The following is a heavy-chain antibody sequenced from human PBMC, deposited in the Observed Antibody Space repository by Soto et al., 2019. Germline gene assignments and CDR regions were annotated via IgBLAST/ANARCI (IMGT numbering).Heavy chain of an antibody. V-gene: IGHV3-23*01. D-gene: IGHD4-17*01. J-gene: IGHJ4*02. Sequence: GGSLRLSCTASGFTFSSYAMSWVRQAPGKGLEWVSAISGSGGSAYYADSVKGRFTISRDNSKNTLYLQMNSLRAEDTAVYYCAKDDYGDYPSYFDYWGQGSLVTVSS. CDR3: AKDDYGDYPSYFDY. CDR2: ISGSGGSA. CDR1: GFTFSSYA.